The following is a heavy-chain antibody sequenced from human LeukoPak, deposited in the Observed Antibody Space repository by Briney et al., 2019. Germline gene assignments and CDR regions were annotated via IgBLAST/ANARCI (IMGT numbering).Heavy chain of an antibody. CDR3: ARLGRLRFLEWLLPADY. D-gene: IGHD3-3*01. J-gene: IGHJ4*02. CDR1: GGSISSSSYY. CDR2: IYYSGST. V-gene: IGHV4-39*01. Sequence: KPSETLSLTCTVSGGSISSSSYYWGWIRQPPGKGLEWIGSIYYSGSTYYNPSLKSRVTISVDTSKNQFSLKLSSVTAADTAVYYCARLGRLRFLEWLLPADYWGQGTLVTVSS.